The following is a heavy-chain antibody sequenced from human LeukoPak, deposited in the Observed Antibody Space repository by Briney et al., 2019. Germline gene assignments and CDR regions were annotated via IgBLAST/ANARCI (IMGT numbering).Heavy chain of an antibody. D-gene: IGHD5-24*01. CDR3: ARAEWLQWGNVGYFDY. Sequence: GGSLRLSCAASGFTFSSYEMNWVRQGPGKGLEWVSYISSSGSTIYYADSVKGRFTISRDNAKNSLYLQMNSLRAEDTAVYYCARAEWLQWGNVGYFDYWGQGTLVTLSS. V-gene: IGHV3-48*03. CDR2: ISSSGSTI. CDR1: GFTFSSYE. J-gene: IGHJ4*02.